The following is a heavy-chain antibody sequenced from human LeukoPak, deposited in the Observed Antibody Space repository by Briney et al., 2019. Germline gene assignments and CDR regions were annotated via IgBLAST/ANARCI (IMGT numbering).Heavy chain of an antibody. CDR3: ARFSIIPELAFDY. CDR2: IYYSGST. Sequence: KPSETLSLTCTVSGGAISSSSYYWGWIRQPPGKGLEWIGSIYYSGSTYYNPSLKSRVTISVDTSKNQFSLKLSSVTAADTAVYYCARFSIIPELAFDYWGQGTLVTVSS. CDR1: GGAISSSSYY. D-gene: IGHD1-26*01. J-gene: IGHJ4*02. V-gene: IGHV4-39*07.